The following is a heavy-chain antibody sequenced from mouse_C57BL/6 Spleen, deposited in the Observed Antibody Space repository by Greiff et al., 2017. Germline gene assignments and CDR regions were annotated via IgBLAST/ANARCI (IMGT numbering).Heavy chain of an antibody. CDR3: AGSKGGGFDY. CDR2: INPSSGYT. J-gene: IGHJ2*01. V-gene: IGHV1-7*01. CDR1: GYTFTSYW. Sequence: QVQLQQSGAELAKPGASVKLSCKASGYTFTSYWMHWVKQRPGQGLEWIGYINPSSGYTKYNQKFKDKATLPADKSSSTDYMQLSSLTYEDTAVYYCAGSKGGGFDYWGQGTTLTVSS.